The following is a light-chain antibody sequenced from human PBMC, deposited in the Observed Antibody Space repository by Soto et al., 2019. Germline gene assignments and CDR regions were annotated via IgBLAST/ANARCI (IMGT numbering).Light chain of an antibody. CDR1: SGSIASNY. Sequence: NFMLTQPHSVSESPGKTVTISCTRSSGSIASNYVQWYQQRPGSAPTPVIYEDNERPSGVPDRFSGSIDSSSNSASLTISGLKNDGEADYYCQSYHSGNVVFGGGTKVTVL. CDR2: EDN. V-gene: IGLV6-57*04. CDR3: QSYHSGNVV. J-gene: IGLJ2*01.